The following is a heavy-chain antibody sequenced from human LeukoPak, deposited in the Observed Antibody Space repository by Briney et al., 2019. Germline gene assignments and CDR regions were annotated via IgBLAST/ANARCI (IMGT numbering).Heavy chain of an antibody. CDR2: VYYTGST. V-gene: IGHV4-59*08. D-gene: IGHD6-6*01. Sequence: PSETLSLTCTVSGGSIGSYYWSWIRQPPGKGLEWIGHVYYTGSTSYNPSLRSRVTISVDTSKNQFSLKLTYVNAADTAVYYCAGYISSGLDYWGQGTLVTVSS. CDR1: GGSIGSYY. J-gene: IGHJ4*02. CDR3: AGYISSGLDY.